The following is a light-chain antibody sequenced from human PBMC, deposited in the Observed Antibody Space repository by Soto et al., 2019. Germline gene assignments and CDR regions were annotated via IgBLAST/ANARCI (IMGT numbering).Light chain of an antibody. Sequence: IVMTQSPATLSVSPGERATLSCRASQNIYSNIAWYQQRPGQAPRLLIYRASTRATGVPARFSGRGSGTEFTLTISSLHSEDFTVYSCLQYQNLWAVGQGTKVDIK. CDR2: RAS. V-gene: IGKV3-15*01. CDR3: LQYQNLWA. J-gene: IGKJ1*01. CDR1: QNIYSN.